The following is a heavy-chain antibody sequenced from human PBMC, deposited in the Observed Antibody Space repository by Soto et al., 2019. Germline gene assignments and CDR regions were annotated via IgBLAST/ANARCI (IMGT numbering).Heavy chain of an antibody. CDR3: ARAGYCSGGSCYSFKSWFDP. V-gene: IGHV1-18*01. Sequence: ASVKVSCKASGYTFTSYGISWVRQAPGQGLEWMGWISAYNGNTNYAQKLQGRVTMTTDTSTSTAYMELRSLRSDDTAVYYCARAGYCSGGSCYSFKSWFDPWGQGTLVTVDS. J-gene: IGHJ5*02. D-gene: IGHD2-15*01. CDR2: ISAYNGNT. CDR1: GYTFTSYG.